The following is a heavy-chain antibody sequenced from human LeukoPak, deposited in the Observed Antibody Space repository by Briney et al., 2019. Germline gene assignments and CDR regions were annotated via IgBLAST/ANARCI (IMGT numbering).Heavy chain of an antibody. CDR3: ARDRGGYREYYFDY. D-gene: IGHD3-10*01. Sequence: SVKVSCKASGGTFSSYAISWVRQAPGQGLEWMGRIIPILGIANYAQKFQGRVTITADKSTSTAYMELSSLRSGDTAVYYCARDRGGYREYYFDYWGQGTLVTVSS. V-gene: IGHV1-69*04. CDR2: IIPILGIA. J-gene: IGHJ4*02. CDR1: GGTFSSYA.